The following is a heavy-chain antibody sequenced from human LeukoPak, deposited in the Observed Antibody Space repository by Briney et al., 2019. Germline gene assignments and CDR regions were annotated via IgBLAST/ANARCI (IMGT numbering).Heavy chain of an antibody. V-gene: IGHV3-30*18. J-gene: IGHJ4*02. CDR3: AKGGRYNWNDGSFDY. Sequence: GGPLRLSCAASGFTFSSYGMHWVRQAPGKGLEWVAVLSYDGSNKYYADSVKGRFTISRDNSKNTLYLQMNSLRAEDTAVYYCAKGGRYNWNDGSFDYWGQGTLVTVSS. CDR2: LSYDGSNK. CDR1: GFTFSSYG. D-gene: IGHD1-1*01.